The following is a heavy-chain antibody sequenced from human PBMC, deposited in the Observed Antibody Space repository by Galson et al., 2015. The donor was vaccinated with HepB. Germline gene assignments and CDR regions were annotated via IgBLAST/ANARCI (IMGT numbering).Heavy chain of an antibody. Sequence: LRLSCAASGFTFSDYYMSWIRQAPGKGLEWVSYISSSSSYTNYADSVKGRFTISRDNAKNSLYLQMNSLRAEDTAVYYCARGYSSGWYNYWGQGTLVTVSS. D-gene: IGHD6-19*01. V-gene: IGHV3-11*06. CDR3: ARGYSSGWYNY. CDR2: ISSSSSYT. CDR1: GFTFSDYY. J-gene: IGHJ4*02.